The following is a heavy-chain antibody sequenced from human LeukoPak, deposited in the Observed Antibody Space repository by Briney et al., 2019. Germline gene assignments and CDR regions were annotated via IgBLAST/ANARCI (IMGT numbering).Heavy chain of an antibody. D-gene: IGHD2-15*01. J-gene: IGHJ4*02. Sequence: SETLSLTCTVSGDSISSGVYYWSWIRQYPGRGLEWIGYIFYSGNAYYNPSLKSRATMSVDTSKNQFSLKLSSVTAADTAVYYCARDLGSNCSGGSCYSWIFDYWGQGTLVTVSS. CDR1: GDSISSGVYY. CDR2: IFYSGNA. V-gene: IGHV4-30-4*08. CDR3: ARDLGSNCSGGSCYSWIFDY.